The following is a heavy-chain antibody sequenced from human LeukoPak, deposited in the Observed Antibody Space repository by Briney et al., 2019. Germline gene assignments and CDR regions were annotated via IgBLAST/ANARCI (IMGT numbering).Heavy chain of an antibody. Sequence: PGRSLRLSCAASGFTFSSYGMHWVCQAPGKGLEWGAVISDDGSNKYYVDSVKGRFTISRDNSKNTLYLQMSGLRVEDTAVYYCAKGLSGSSWYLNWFDPWGQGTLVTVSS. V-gene: IGHV3-30*18. CDR3: AKGLSGSSWYLNWFDP. CDR1: GFTFSSYG. J-gene: IGHJ5*02. CDR2: ISDDGSNK. D-gene: IGHD6-13*01.